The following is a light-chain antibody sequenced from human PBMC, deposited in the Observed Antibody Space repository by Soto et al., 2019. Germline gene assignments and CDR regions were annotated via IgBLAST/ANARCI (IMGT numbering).Light chain of an antibody. CDR2: GAS. V-gene: IGKV3-15*01. Sequence: ETVMTQSPATLSVSPGERATLSCRASQSVGSNLAWYQQKPGQAPKLLIYGASTRATGIPARFSGSGSGTEFTLTISSLDSEDIVIYYCQQYNNWYTLGQGTKLEIK. CDR3: QQYNNWYT. CDR1: QSVGSN. J-gene: IGKJ2*01.